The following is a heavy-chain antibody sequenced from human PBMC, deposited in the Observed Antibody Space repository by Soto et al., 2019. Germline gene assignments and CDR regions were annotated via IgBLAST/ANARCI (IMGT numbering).Heavy chain of an antibody. J-gene: IGHJ4*01. V-gene: IGHV4-59*01. Sequence: SETLSLTCTVSGDSISSYYWSWIRQSPGKGLEWIGYIYYSGSTNYNPSLKSRVTISVDTSKNQFSLKLSSVTAADTAVYYCARAGRRYSSAWYEDYWGHGTLVTVSS. CDR3: ARAGRRYSSAWYEDY. CDR1: GDSISSYY. D-gene: IGHD6-19*01. CDR2: IYYSGST.